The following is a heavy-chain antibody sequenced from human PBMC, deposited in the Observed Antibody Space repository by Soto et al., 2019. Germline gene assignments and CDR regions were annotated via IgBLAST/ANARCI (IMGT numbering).Heavy chain of an antibody. V-gene: IGHV3-74*01. CDR1: GFTINSHW. D-gene: IGHD6-19*01. J-gene: IGHJ4*02. CDR2: INGDGSRT. CDR3: AIAVAGPTAIAY. Sequence: EVQLVESGGDLVQPGGSLRLSCVVSGFTINSHWMHWVRQAPGKGLVWVSRINGDGSRTKYADSVKGRFTISRDNAKNTLYLQMNTLRAEDTAVYYCAIAVAGPTAIAYWGQGAPVTVSS.